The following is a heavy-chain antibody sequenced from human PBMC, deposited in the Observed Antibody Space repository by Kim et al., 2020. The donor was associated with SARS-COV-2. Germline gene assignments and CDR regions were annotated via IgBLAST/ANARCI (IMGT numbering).Heavy chain of an antibody. CDR3: ARGSRPMWTRWYSSGPTTHYDAFDI. D-gene: IGHD6-19*01. Sequence: ASVKVSCKASGYTFTSYDINWVRQATGQGLEWMGWMNPNSGNTGYAQKFQGRVTMTRNTSISTAYMELSSLRSEDTAVYYCARGSRPMWTRWYSSGPTTHYDAFDIWGQGTMVTVSS. CDR2: MNPNSGNT. J-gene: IGHJ3*02. CDR1: GYTFTSYD. V-gene: IGHV1-8*01.